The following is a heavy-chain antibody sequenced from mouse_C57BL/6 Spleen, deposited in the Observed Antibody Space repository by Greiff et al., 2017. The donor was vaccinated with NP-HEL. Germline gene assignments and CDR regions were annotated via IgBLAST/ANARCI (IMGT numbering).Heavy chain of an antibody. CDR1: GYSFTGYY. Sequence: EVKLQESGPELVKPGASVKISCKASGYSFTGYYMNWVKQSPEKSLEWIGEINPSTGGTTYNQKFKAKATLTVDKSSSTAYMQLKSLTSEDSAVYYCARREGFGYWFAYWGQGTLVTVSA. CDR3: ARREGFGYWFAY. J-gene: IGHJ3*01. V-gene: IGHV1-42*01. D-gene: IGHD1-2*01. CDR2: INPSTGGT.